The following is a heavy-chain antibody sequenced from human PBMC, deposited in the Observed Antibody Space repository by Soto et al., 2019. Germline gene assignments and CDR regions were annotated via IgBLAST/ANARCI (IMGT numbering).Heavy chain of an antibody. CDR3: ARSGSWYSRYFDY. CDR2: IYHTGTT. CDR1: GDSVSNSNW. J-gene: IGHJ4*02. Sequence: QVHLQESGPGLVKPSGTLSLACSVSGDSVSNSNWWNWVRQPPGKGLEWIGEIYHTGTTNYNPSLNSRVTIFLDKSKNQFSLKLSSVTAADTAVYYCARSGSWYSRYFDYWGQGILVTVSS. V-gene: IGHV4-4*02. D-gene: IGHD6-13*01.